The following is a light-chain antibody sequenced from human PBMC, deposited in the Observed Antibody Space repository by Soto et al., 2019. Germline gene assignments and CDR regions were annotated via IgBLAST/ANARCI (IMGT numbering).Light chain of an antibody. CDR1: QSIRSY. J-gene: IGKJ2*01. V-gene: IGKV1-39*01. Sequence: DIQMTQSPSSLSASVGDRVTITCRASQSIRSYLNWYEQKPGKAPNLLIFDASSLQSGVPSRFSGSGSGTDFTLTISSLQPEDFASYYCQQSYSTPYTFGQGTTLEIK. CDR3: QQSYSTPYT. CDR2: DAS.